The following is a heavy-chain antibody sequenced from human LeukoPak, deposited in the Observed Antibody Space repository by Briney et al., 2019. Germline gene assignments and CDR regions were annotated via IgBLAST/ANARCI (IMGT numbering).Heavy chain of an antibody. CDR2: IYPGDSDT. V-gene: IGHV5-51*01. CDR3: ARSASTVTTFDY. J-gene: IGHJ4*02. CDR1: GYSFTSYW. D-gene: IGHD4-17*01. Sequence: GESLKISCKGSGYSFTSYWIAWVRQTPGKGLEWMGIIYPGDSDTRYSPSFQGQVTISADKSITTAYLQWSSLKASDTAMYYCARSASTVTTFDYWGQGTLVTVSS.